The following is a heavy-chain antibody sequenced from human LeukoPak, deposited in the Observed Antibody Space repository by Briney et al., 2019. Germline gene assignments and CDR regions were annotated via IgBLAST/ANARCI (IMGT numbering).Heavy chain of an antibody. V-gene: IGHV4-34*01. J-gene: IGHJ1*01. CDR3: ARGRRFQQWLAEYFQH. CDR2: INHSGST. CDR1: GGSFSGYY. Sequence: SETLSLTCAVYGGSFSGYYWSWIRQPPGKGLEWIGEINHSGSTNYNPSLKSRVTISVDTSKNQFSLKLSSVTAADTAVYYCARGRRFQQWLAEYFQHWGQGTLVTVSS. D-gene: IGHD6-19*01.